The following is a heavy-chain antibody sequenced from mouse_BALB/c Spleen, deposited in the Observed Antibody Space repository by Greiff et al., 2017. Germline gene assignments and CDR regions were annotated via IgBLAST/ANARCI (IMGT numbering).Heavy chain of an antibody. CDR1: GYTFTSYW. V-gene: IGHV1S81*02. CDR3: ARGGSSAMDY. J-gene: IGHJ4*01. Sequence: VKLQQPGAELVKPGASVKLSCKASGYTFTSYWMHWVKQRPGQGLEWIGEINPSNGRTNYNEKFKSKATLTVDTSSSTAYMQLSSLTSEASAVFYCARGGSSAMDYWGQGTSVTVSS. CDR2: INPSNGRT.